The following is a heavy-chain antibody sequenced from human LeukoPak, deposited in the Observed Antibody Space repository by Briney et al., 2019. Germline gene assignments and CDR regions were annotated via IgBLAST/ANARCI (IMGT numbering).Heavy chain of an antibody. J-gene: IGHJ3*02. CDR3: AREGMATITRDAFDI. D-gene: IGHD5-24*01. CDR1: GSTFTSYG. CDR2: ISAYNGNT. Sequence: ASVKVSCKASGSTFTSYGISWVRQAPGQGLEWMGWISAYNGNTNYAQKFQGRVIMTTDTSTSKAYLELRSLRSDDTAVYYCAREGMATITRDAFDIWGQGTMVTVSS. V-gene: IGHV1-18*01.